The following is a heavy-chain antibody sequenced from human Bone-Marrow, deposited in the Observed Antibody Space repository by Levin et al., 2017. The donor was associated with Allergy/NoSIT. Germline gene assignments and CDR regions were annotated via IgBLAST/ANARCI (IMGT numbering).Heavy chain of an antibody. CDR2: IYNSGST. V-gene: IGHV4-61*02. D-gene: IGHD6-19*01. J-gene: IGHJ3*02. CDR1: GGSISSDSNY. CDR3: ARGQGGWARAFDN. Sequence: PSETLSLTCTVSGGSISSDSNYWSWIRQPAGKALEWIGRIYNSGSTNYNSFLKSRVTITVDTSKNQFSLKLNSVTAADAAVYYCARGQGGWARAFDNWGQGTMVTVSS.